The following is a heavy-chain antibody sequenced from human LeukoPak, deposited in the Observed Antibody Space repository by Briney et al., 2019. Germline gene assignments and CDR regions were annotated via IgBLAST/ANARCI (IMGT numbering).Heavy chain of an antibody. CDR2: ISYDGTNK. Sequence: GRSLRLSCAASGFTFSSYAMHWVRQAPGKGLEWVALISYDGTNKYYADSVKGRFTVSRDDSKNTLYLQVNSLRVEDAAVYYCARSFGGSCAYFDYWGQGTLVTVSS. CDR1: GFTFSSYA. D-gene: IGHD2-15*01. J-gene: IGHJ4*02. V-gene: IGHV3-30-3*01. CDR3: ARSFGGSCAYFDY.